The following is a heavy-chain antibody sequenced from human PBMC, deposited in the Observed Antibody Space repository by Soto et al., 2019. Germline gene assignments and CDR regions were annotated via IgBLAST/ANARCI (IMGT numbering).Heavy chain of an antibody. CDR2: VLRTGSNT. D-gene: IGHD4-17*01. CDR3: AKDFTPDGYWDFDY. CDR1: GFTFSTYT. V-gene: IGHV3-23*01. Sequence: GALRLSCVASGFTFSTYTMSWVRQAPGKGLEWVSAVLRTGSNTYYANSVKGRFTISRDNSKNTLYLQMNNLRAEDTAVYYCAKDFTPDGYWDFDYWGQGTLVTVSS. J-gene: IGHJ4*02.